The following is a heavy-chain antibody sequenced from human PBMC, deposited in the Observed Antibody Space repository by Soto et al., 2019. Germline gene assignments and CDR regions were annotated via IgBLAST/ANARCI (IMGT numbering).Heavy chain of an antibody. CDR1: GFTFSMYA. D-gene: IGHD2-8*01. Sequence: EVQLLESGGGLVQPGGSLRLSCAASGFTFSMYAMNWVRQAPGKGLEWVSVISGSGGRAYYADSVKGRFTMSRDNSSNTLYLQMDGLRVEDTAVYYCAKEVVLETAGLSHYYYYGLDVWGQGTSVTVSS. CDR2: ISGSGGRA. CDR3: AKEVVLETAGLSHYYYYGLDV. V-gene: IGHV3-23*01. J-gene: IGHJ6*02.